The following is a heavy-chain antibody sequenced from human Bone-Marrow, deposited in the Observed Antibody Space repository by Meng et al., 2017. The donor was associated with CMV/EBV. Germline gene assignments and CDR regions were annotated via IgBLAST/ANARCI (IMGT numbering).Heavy chain of an antibody. CDR2: IRSKAYGWTT. J-gene: IGHJ6*02. Sequence: LSLTCTASGFTFGDYAMSWVRQAPGKGLEWVGFIRSKAYGWTTEYAASVKARFTIPRDDSKSITYLQMNSLKTEDTAVYYCTREAPSYYYYGMDVWGQGTTVTVSS. V-gene: IGHV3-49*04. CDR3: TREAPSYYYYGMDV. CDR1: GFTFGDYA.